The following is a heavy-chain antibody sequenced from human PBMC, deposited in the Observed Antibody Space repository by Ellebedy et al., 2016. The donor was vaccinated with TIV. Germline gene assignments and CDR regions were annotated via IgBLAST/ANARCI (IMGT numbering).Heavy chain of an antibody. D-gene: IGHD3-16*01. CDR1: GDSINNYF. J-gene: IGHJ2*01. Sequence: SETLFLTXSVSGDSINNYFWTWIRQPPGKGLVWIGNIYSTGSTKYNSSLESRLTMSMDVSRNQFSLTLPSLTAADTAVYYCARSLQGGYWYFDLWGRGTLVTVSS. V-gene: IGHV4-59*01. CDR2: IYSTGST. CDR3: ARSLQGGYWYFDL.